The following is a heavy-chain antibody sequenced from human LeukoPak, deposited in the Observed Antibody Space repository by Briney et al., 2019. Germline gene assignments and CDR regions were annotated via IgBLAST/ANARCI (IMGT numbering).Heavy chain of an antibody. CDR2: ISWNSGSI. V-gene: IGHV3-9*01. CDR1: GFTFDDYA. CDR3: AKDIRRLGELSFHAPAFDY. D-gene: IGHD3-16*02. Sequence: PGRSLRLSCAASGFTFDDYAMHWVRHAPGKGLEWVSGISWNSGSIGYADSVKGRFTISRDNAKNSLYLQMNSLRAEDTALYYCAKDIRRLGELSFHAPAFDYWGQGTLVTVSS. J-gene: IGHJ4*02.